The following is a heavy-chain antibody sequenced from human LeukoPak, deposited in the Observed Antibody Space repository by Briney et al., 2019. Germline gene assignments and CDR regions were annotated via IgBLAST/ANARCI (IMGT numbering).Heavy chain of an antibody. CDR3: ARDVPDSGNYYPDAFDI. Sequence: GRSLRLSCAASGFTFSNYGMHWVRQAPGKGLEWVAAIWYDGSSKHFADSVKGRFTISRDNSKNMLYSQMNSLRAEDTAVYYCARDVPDSGNYYPDAFDIWGQGTLVTVSS. D-gene: IGHD3-10*01. J-gene: IGHJ3*02. CDR1: GFTFSNYG. V-gene: IGHV3-33*01. CDR2: IWYDGSSK.